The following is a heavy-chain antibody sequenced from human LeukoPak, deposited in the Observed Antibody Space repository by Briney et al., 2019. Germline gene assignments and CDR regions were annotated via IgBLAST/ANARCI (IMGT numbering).Heavy chain of an antibody. J-gene: IGHJ4*02. CDR3: AKALGQQLVLYFDY. V-gene: IGHV3-30*02. CDR2: IRYDGSNE. CDR1: GFTFSNYG. Sequence: GGSLRLSCAASGFTFSNYGMHWVRQAPGKGLEWVTFIRYDGSNEYYTDSVKGRFTISKDNSKNTLYLQMNSLRAEDTAVYYCAKALGQQLVLYFDYRGQGTLVTVSS. D-gene: IGHD6-13*01.